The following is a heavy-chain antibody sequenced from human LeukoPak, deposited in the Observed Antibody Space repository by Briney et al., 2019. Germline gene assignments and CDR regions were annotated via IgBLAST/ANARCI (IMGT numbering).Heavy chain of an antibody. CDR2: IYSSGST. CDR3: ARFGFPYGCDY. Sequence: SVTLSPTCIVSGDSISNYYWSWIRQAAGKGLEWIGRIYSSGSTNYNRSLKSRVTMSVDTSKNQFSLKVSSVTAADTAVYYCARFGFPYGCDYWGQGTLVTVSS. V-gene: IGHV4-4*07. CDR1: GDSISNYY. D-gene: IGHD3-10*01. J-gene: IGHJ4*02.